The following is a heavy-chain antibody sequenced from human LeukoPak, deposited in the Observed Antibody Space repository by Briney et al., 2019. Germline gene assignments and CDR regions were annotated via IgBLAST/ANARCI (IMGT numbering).Heavy chain of an antibody. CDR2: ITNNGGNT. Sequence: GGSLRLSCAASGFTFSSYAMHWVRQAPGKGLEYVSAITNNGGNTYYATSVKGRFTISRDNSKNTLYLQMGSLRADDTAVYYWARVANCVDDCLNAVDIGGKGKMVTVS. J-gene: IGHJ3*02. V-gene: IGHV3-64*01. CDR3: ARVANCVDDCLNAVDI. D-gene: IGHD2-21*02. CDR1: GFTFSSYA.